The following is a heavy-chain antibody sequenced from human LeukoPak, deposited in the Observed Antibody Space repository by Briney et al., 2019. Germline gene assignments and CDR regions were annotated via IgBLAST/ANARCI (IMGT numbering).Heavy chain of an antibody. CDR1: GFTFSYYG. V-gene: IGHV3-30*02. Sequence: GGSLRLSCAASGFTFSYYGFHWVRQAPGKGLEWVAFIRYDGNDKFYAKSVKGRFTISRDTSRNTLYLQMNSLRAEDTAVYYCARAPEADPPPAVDYWGQGTLVTVSS. D-gene: IGHD1-14*01. J-gene: IGHJ4*02. CDR2: IRYDGNDK. CDR3: ARAPEADPPPAVDY.